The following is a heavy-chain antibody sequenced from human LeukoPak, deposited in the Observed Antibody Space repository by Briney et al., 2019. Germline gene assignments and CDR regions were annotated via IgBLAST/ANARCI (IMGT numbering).Heavy chain of an antibody. D-gene: IGHD2-2*02. CDR3: ARDGLSYTNPNNWFDP. J-gene: IGHJ5*02. Sequence: ASVKVSCRASGGTFSSYAISWVRQAPGQGLEWMGWISVYNGDTNYAQNFQGRVTMTTDTSTDTAYMELRSLRYDDTAVYYCARDGLSYTNPNNWFDPWGQGTLVTVSS. CDR2: ISVYNGDT. CDR1: GGTFSSYA. V-gene: IGHV1-18*01.